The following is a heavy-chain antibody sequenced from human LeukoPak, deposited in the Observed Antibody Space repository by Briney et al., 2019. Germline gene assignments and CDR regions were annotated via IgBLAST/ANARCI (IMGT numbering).Heavy chain of an antibody. CDR2: IYHSGST. Sequence: SETLSLTCTVSGYSISSGYYWGRIRQPPGKGLEWIGSIYHSGSTYYNPSLKSRATISVDTSTNQSSLQLSSVTAADTAVYYCARDEKGGHSGSYTAEYFQHWGQGTLVTVSS. V-gene: IGHV4-38-2*02. CDR3: ARDEKGGHSGSYTAEYFQH. J-gene: IGHJ1*01. D-gene: IGHD1-26*01. CDR1: GYSISSGYY.